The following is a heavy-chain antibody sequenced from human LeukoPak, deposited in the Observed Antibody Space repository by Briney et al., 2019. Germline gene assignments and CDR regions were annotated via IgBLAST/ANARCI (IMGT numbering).Heavy chain of an antibody. D-gene: IGHD1-26*01. Sequence: GGSLRLSRAASGFTFSSYWMHWVRQAPGKGLVWVSRINSDGSSTSYADSVKGRFTISRDNAKNTLYLQMNSLRAEDTAVYYCARGVMGELLHDAFDIWGQGTMVTVSS. J-gene: IGHJ3*02. V-gene: IGHV3-74*01. CDR2: INSDGSST. CDR1: GFTFSSYW. CDR3: ARGVMGELLHDAFDI.